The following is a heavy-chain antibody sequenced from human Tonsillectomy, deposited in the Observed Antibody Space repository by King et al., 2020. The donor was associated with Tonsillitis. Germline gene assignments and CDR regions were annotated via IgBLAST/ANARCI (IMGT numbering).Heavy chain of an antibody. CDR3: ATTPHSDVFPWSTEYFQH. J-gene: IGHJ1*01. CDR1: GFTFSNAW. D-gene: IGHD2/OR15-2a*01. V-gene: IGHV3-15*07. Sequence: VQLVESGGGLVKPGGSLRLSCAASGFTFSNAWMNWVRQAPGKGLEWVGRIKSKTDGGTTDYAAPVKGRFTISRGDSKNTLYLQMNILKTEDTAVYYCATTPHSDVFPWSTEYFQHWGQGTLVTVSS. CDR2: IKSKTDGGTT.